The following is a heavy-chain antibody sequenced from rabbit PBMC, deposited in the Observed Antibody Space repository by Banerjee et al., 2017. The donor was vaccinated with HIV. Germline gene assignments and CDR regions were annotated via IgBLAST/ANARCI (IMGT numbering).Heavy chain of an antibody. CDR1: GFDFSSYY. Sequence: QLEESGGDLVKPEGSLKLSCKASGFDFSSYYMSWVRQAPGKGLEWIAYIYPDYGSTDYASWVNGRFTISLDNAQNTVFLQMTSLTAADTATYFCARDRMASSSGYYTQGYYGMDLWGQGTLVTVS. CDR3: ARDRMASSSGYYTQGYYGMDL. J-gene: IGHJ6*01. V-gene: IGHV1S7*01. CDR2: IYPDYGST. D-gene: IGHD1-1*01.